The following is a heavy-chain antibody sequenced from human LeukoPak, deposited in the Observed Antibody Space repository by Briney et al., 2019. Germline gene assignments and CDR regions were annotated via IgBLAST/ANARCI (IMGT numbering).Heavy chain of an antibody. CDR1: GGSISSGGYS. V-gene: IGHV4-30-2*01. CDR3: ARGPGYSSSDGAFDI. J-gene: IGHJ3*02. D-gene: IGHD6-13*01. CDR2: IYHSGST. Sequence: SETLSLTCAVSGGSISSGGYSWSWIRQPPGKGLEWIGYIYHSGSTYYNPSLKSRVTISVDTSKNQFSLKLSSVTAADTAVYYCARGPGYSSSDGAFDIWGQGTMVTVSS.